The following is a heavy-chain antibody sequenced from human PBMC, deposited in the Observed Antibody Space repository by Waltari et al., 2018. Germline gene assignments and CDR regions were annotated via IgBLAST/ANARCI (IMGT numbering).Heavy chain of an antibody. J-gene: IGHJ6*02. V-gene: IGHV4-61*02. CDR3: AREGPSSFAGIVLPSNSFGMDV. CDR2: IYTNGDT. D-gene: IGHD3-3*02. Sequence: QLQESGPGLVKPAQTLSLTCTVSGVSFTSGSPYWAWIRQPAGQGLEWIGRIYTNGDTNYSPSVESRVTISTDTSSNKVSLDLRDVTASDTAVYFCAREGPSSFAGIVLPSNSFGMDVWGQGITVTVSS. CDR1: GVSFTSGSPY.